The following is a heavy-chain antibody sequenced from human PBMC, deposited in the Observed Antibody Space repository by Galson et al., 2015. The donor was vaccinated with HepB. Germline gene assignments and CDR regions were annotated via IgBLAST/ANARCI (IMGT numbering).Heavy chain of an antibody. Sequence: SLRLSCAASGFTFSSYAMHWVRQAPGKGLEWVAVISYDGSNKYYADSVKGRFTISRDNAKNSLYLQMNSLRAEDTAVYYCAKDEAFIAALPGDWGQGTLVTVSS. V-gene: IGHV3-30-3*01. CDR1: GFTFSSYA. CDR3: AKDEAFIAALPGD. J-gene: IGHJ4*02. CDR2: ISYDGSNK. D-gene: IGHD6-6*01.